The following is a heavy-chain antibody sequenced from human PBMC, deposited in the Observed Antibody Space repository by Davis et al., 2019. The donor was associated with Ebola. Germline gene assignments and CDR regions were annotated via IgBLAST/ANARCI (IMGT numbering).Heavy chain of an antibody. D-gene: IGHD3-10*01. CDR2: INPHNGNT. V-gene: IGHV1-18*01. CDR3: AKTEKPMDQYFEY. Sequence: AASVKVSCKASGGTFSNYTFHWVRQAPGQGLEWMGWINPHNGNTNYAQNVQGRVTMTTDTSTSTAYMEVGSLRSDDTAVYYCAKTEKPMDQYFEYWGQGALVTVSS. CDR1: GGTFSNYT. J-gene: IGHJ4*02.